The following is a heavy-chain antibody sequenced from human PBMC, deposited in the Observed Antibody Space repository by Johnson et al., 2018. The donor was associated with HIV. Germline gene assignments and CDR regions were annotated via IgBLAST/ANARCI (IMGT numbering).Heavy chain of an antibody. J-gene: IGHJ3*02. Sequence: QVQLVESGGGVVQPGGSLRLSCAASGFTFSSYAMHWVRQAPGKGLEWVAVISYDGSNKYSADSVTGRFTISRDNSKNTLYLQMNSLRPEDTAVYYCANLNDYGDYWGPDAFDIWGQGTMVSVSS. CDR1: GFTFSSYA. CDR2: ISYDGSNK. D-gene: IGHD4-17*01. CDR3: ANLNDYGDYWGPDAFDI. V-gene: IGHV3-30-3*02.